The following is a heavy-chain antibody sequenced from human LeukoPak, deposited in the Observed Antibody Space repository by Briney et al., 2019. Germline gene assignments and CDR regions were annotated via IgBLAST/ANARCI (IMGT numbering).Heavy chain of an antibody. D-gene: IGHD3-10*01. J-gene: IGHJ5*02. CDR3: ARGTLWFGES. Sequence: GASVKVSCKASGYTFTGYYMHWVRQAPGQGLEWMGWINPNSGGTNYAQKFQGRVTMTRDTSISTACMELSRLRSDGTAVYYCARGTLWFGESWGQGTLVTVSS. V-gene: IGHV1-2*02. CDR2: INPNSGGT. CDR1: GYTFTGYY.